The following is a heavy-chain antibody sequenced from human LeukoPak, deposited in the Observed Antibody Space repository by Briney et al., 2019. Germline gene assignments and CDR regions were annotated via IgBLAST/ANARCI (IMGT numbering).Heavy chain of an antibody. Sequence: PGGSLRLSCAASGFTFSNYAMHWVRQAPGKGLEYVSAISSNGGSTYYANSVKGRFTISRDNSKNTLYLQMGSLRAEDMAVYYCASSPPTGTTWYFDLWGRGTLVTVSS. CDR3: ASSPPTGTTWYFDL. V-gene: IGHV3-64*01. J-gene: IGHJ2*01. CDR1: GFTFSNYA. D-gene: IGHD1-7*01. CDR2: ISSNGGST.